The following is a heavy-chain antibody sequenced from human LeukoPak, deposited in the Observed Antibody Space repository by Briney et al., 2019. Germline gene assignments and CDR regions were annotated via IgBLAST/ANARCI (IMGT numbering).Heavy chain of an antibody. CDR1: RFTFGSYA. CDR3: AKDRDHYGDYVGYYYYMDV. Sequence: GGSLRLSCAASRFTFGSYAMSWVRQAPGKGLEWVSAISGSGGSTYYADSVKGRFTISRDNSKNTLYLQMNSLRAEDTAVYYCAKDRDHYGDYVGYYYYMDVWGKGTTVTVSS. J-gene: IGHJ6*03. D-gene: IGHD4-17*01. V-gene: IGHV3-23*01. CDR2: ISGSGGST.